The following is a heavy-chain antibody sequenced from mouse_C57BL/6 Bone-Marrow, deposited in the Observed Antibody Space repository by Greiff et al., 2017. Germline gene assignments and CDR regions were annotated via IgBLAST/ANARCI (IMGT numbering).Heavy chain of an antibody. CDR2: IYPRDGST. D-gene: IGHD4-1*01. Sequence: VQLQQSDAELVKPGASVKISCKVSGYTFTDHTIHWMKQRPEQGLEWIGYIYPRDGSTKYNEKFKGKATLTADKSYSTAYMQLNSLTSEDSAVYFCARRGELGRDYFDYWGQGTTLTVSS. J-gene: IGHJ2*01. CDR1: GYTFTDHT. V-gene: IGHV1-78*01. CDR3: ARRGELGRDYFDY.